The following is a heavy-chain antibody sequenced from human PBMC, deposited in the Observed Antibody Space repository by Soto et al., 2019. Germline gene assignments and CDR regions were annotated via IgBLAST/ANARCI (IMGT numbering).Heavy chain of an antibody. J-gene: IGHJ4*02. CDR1: GFTVNTYH. CDR2: LFSGGDT. CDR3: ARAYGATWYFFGY. V-gene: IGHV3-66*01. Sequence: GGSLRLSCAASGFTVNTYHVSWVRQAPGRGLEWVAVLFSGGDTKYGDSMKGRVTLSRDNSKNTLYLQMNNLRAEDTAVYYCARAYGATWYFFGYWGQGSMVTVSS. D-gene: IGHD6-13*01.